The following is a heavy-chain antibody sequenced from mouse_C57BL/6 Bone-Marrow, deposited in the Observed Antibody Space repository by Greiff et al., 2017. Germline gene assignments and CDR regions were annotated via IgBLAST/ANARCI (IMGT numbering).Heavy chain of an antibody. V-gene: IGHV14-4*01. J-gene: IGHJ4*01. Sequence: EVQLQQSGAELVRPGASVKLSCTASGFNIKDDYMHWVKQRPEQGLEWIGWIDPENGDTEYASKFQGKATITADTSSNTAYLQLSSLASEDTAVYYCTADYYGEVDYWGQGTSGTVSS. CDR1: GFNIKDDY. CDR2: IDPENGDT. D-gene: IGHD1-1*01. CDR3: TADYYGEVDY.